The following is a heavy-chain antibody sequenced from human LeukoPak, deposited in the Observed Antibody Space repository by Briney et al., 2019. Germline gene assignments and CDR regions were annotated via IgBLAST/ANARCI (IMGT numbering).Heavy chain of an antibody. CDR2: IYYSGST. Sequence: PSETLSLTRTVSGYSISSGYYWGWIRQPPGKGLEWHGYIYYSGSTTYNPSLKSRFTVSVDTSKNQFSLKLSSVTAADTAVYYCARGGDILAGYYSWILDYWGQGTLVTVSS. CDR1: GYSISSGYY. J-gene: IGHJ4*02. V-gene: IGHV4-61*01. CDR3: ARGGDILAGYYSWILDY. D-gene: IGHD3-9*01.